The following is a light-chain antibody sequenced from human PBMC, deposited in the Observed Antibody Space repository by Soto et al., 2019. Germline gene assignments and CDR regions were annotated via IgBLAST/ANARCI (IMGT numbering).Light chain of an antibody. CDR2: AAS. J-gene: IGKJ4*01. V-gene: IGKV1-27*01. CDR1: QGISNY. CDR3: QKYNSAPRGLT. Sequence: DIQMTQSPSSLSASVGDRVTITCRASQGISNYLAWYQQKPGKVPKLLIYAASTLQSGVPSRFSGSGSGTDFTLTISSLQHEDVATYYCQKYNSAPRGLTFGGGTKVEIK.